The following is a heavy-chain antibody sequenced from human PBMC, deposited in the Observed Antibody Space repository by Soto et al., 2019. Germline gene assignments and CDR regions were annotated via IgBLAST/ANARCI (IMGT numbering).Heavy chain of an antibody. Sequence: QVQLVQSGAEVKKPGSSVKVSCKASGGTFSSYAISWVRQAPGQGLEWMGGIIPIFGTANYPQKFQGRVTITADEPTSTAYMELSSLRSEDTAVYYCARTTDEDIVVVPPAIGWFDPWGQGNLVTVSS. CDR3: ARTTDEDIVVVPPAIGWFDP. D-gene: IGHD2-2*01. V-gene: IGHV1-69*01. J-gene: IGHJ5*02. CDR2: IIPIFGTA. CDR1: GGTFSSYA.